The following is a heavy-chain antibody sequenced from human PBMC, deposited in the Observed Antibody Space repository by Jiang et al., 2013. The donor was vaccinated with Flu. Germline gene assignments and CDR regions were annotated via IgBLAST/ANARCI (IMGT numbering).Heavy chain of an antibody. CDR1: GGSISSYY. V-gene: IGHV4-59*13. CDR2: IYYSGST. Sequence: GLVKPSETLSLTCTVSGGSISSYYWSWIRHAPQGKGLEWIGYIYYSGSTNYNPSLKSRVTISVDTSKNQFSLKLSSVTAADTAVYYCARGGVGATTYDFDYWGQGTLVTVSS. CDR3: ARGGVGATTYDFDY. D-gene: IGHD1-26*01. J-gene: IGHJ4*02.